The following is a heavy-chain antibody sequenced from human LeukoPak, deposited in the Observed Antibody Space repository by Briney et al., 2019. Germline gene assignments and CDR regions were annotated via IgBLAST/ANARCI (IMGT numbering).Heavy chain of an antibody. J-gene: IGHJ4*02. CDR1: GFTFSSYG. CDR3: AKEAVSGSYGHFDY. D-gene: IGHD1-26*01. Sequence: GGSLRLSCAASGFTFSSYGMHWVRQAPGKGLEWVAFIRYDGSNKYYADSVKGRFTISRDNSKNTLYLQMNSLRAEDTAVYYCAKEAVSGSYGHFDYWGQGTLVTVSS. CDR2: IRYDGSNK. V-gene: IGHV3-30*02.